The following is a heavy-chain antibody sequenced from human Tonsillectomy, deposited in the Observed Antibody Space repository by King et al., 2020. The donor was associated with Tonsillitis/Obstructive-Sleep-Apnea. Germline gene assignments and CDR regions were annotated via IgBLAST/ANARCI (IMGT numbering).Heavy chain of an antibody. CDR3: ARAGRSSGWYRGFSNWLDP. D-gene: IGHD6-19*01. Sequence: VQLQQSGPGLVKPSQTLSLTCAISGDSVSSNSAAWNWIRQSPSRGLEWLGRTYYRSKWYNDYAVSVKSRITINPDTSKNQFSLQLNSVTPEETAVYYCARAGRSSGWYRGFSNWLDPWGQGTLVTVSS. J-gene: IGHJ5*02. V-gene: IGHV6-1*01. CDR2: TYYRSKWYN. CDR1: GDSVSSNSAA.